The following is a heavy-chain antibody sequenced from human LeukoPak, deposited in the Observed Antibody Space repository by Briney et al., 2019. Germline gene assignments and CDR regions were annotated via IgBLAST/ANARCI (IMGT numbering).Heavy chain of an antibody. V-gene: IGHV1-2*02. Sequence: ASVKVSCKASGYTFTGYYMHWVRQAPGQGLEGMGWINPNSGGTNYAQKFQGRVTMTRDTSISTAYMELSRLRSDDTAVYYCASDPDLSSSWYDYWGQGTLVTVSS. CDR2: INPNSGGT. J-gene: IGHJ4*02. D-gene: IGHD6-13*01. CDR1: GYTFTGYY. CDR3: ASDPDLSSSWYDY.